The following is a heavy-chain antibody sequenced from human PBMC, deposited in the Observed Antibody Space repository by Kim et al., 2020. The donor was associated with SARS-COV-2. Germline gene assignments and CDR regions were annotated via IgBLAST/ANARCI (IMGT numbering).Heavy chain of an antibody. V-gene: IGHV1-18*01. J-gene: IGHJ5*02. Sequence: YARKLQGSVTMTTDTATTTAYMELRGLRSDDTAVYYCARGGPPSDWWFDPWGQGTLVTVSS. D-gene: IGHD2-21*01. CDR3: ARGGPPSDWWFDP.